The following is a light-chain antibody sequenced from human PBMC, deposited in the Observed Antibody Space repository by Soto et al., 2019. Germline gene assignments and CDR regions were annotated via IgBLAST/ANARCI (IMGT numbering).Light chain of an antibody. Sequence: EIVRTQSPATLSVSPGEWATLSCRASQSVRSNLAWYQQKPGQTPRLLVYGASNRATGIPDRFSGSGSGTDFTLTISRLEPDDFAVYYCQQHGTSPITFGQGTRLEIK. CDR3: QQHGTSPIT. V-gene: IGKV3-20*01. CDR2: GAS. J-gene: IGKJ5*01. CDR1: QSVRSN.